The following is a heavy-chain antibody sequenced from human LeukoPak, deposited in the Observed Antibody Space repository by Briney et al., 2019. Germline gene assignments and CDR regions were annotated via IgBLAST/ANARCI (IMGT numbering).Heavy chain of an antibody. D-gene: IGHD3-10*01. V-gene: IGHV4-31*03. CDR3: ARDLSSAGDGDYYGSGSYWFRYNWFDP. CDR2: IYYSGST. J-gene: IGHJ5*02. CDR1: GGSISSGGYY. Sequence: PSQTLSLTCTVSGGSISSGGYYWSWIRQHPGKGLEWTGYIYYSGSTYYNPSLKSRVTISVDTSKNQFSLKLSSVTAADTAVYYCARDLSSAGDGDYYGSGSYWFRYNWFDPWGQGTLVTVSS.